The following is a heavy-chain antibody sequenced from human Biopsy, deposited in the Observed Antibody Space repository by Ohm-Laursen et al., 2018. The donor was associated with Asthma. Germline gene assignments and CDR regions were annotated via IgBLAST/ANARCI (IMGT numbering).Heavy chain of an antibody. CDR3: ASDFPKDYVRYNFQF. D-gene: IGHD4-17*01. V-gene: IGHV1-24*01. CDR1: GYSLTDLS. J-gene: IGHJ4*02. Sequence: ASVKASCKISGYSLTDLSMDWVRQAAGQGVEWMGGHDHEEGGTVNARRFQGRVTMTEDTSTDTAYMELSSLSSDDTAVYYCASDFPKDYVRYNFQFWGQGTLVTVSS. CDR2: HDHEEGGT.